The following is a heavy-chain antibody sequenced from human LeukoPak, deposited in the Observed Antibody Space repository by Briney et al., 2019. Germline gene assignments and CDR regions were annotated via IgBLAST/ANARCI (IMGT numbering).Heavy chain of an antibody. D-gene: IGHD3-16*01. V-gene: IGHV1-18*01. J-gene: IGHJ4*02. CDR2: TSTYNGNT. Sequence: ASVKVSCKASGYSFTIYAISWVRQAPGQGLEWMGWTSTYNGNTNYAQKIQGRVTMTTDTSTSTAYMELRSLRSDDTAVYYCARTEGERYSDYWGQGTLVTVSS. CDR3: ARTEGERYSDY. CDR1: GYSFTIYA.